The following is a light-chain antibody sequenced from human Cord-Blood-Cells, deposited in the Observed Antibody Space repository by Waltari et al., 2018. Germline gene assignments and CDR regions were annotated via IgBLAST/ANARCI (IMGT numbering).Light chain of an antibody. J-gene: IGLJ2*01. V-gene: IGLV1-51*02. CDR1: SSNIGTNY. CDR2: ENN. Sequence: QSVLTQPPSVSAAPGQKVTISCSGSSSNIGTNYVSCYQQLPGTAPKLLIYENNKRPSGIPDRFSGSKSGTSATLGITGLQTGDEADYYCGTWDSSLSAVVFGGGTKLTVL. CDR3: GTWDSSLSAVV.